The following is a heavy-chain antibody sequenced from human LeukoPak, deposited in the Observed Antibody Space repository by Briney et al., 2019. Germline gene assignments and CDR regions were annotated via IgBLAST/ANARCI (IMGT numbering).Heavy chain of an antibody. Sequence: ASVKVSCKASGYTFTSYDINWVRQATGQGLEWMGWMNPNSGNTGYAQKFQGRVTMTRNTSISTAYMELSSLRSEDTAVYYCAKDGTPPDHYYDSSGYYLPDDYFDYWGQGTLVTVSS. V-gene: IGHV1-8*01. D-gene: IGHD3-22*01. J-gene: IGHJ4*02. CDR1: GYTFTSYD. CDR2: MNPNSGNT. CDR3: AKDGTPPDHYYDSSGYYLPDDYFDY.